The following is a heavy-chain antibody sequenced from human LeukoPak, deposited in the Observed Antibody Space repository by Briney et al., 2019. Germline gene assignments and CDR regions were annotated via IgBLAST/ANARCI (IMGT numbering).Heavy chain of an antibody. CDR1: GFTFRSHG. CDR2: IWYDGSNE. Sequence: GGSLRLSCAASGFTFRSHGMHWVRQAPGKGLEWVAGIWYDGSNEDYADSVKGRFTISRDNSKNTLYLQMNSLRVEDTAVYYCAKAFLNWFDPWGQGTLVTVSS. V-gene: IGHV3-33*06. D-gene: IGHD2/OR15-2a*01. J-gene: IGHJ5*02. CDR3: AKAFLNWFDP.